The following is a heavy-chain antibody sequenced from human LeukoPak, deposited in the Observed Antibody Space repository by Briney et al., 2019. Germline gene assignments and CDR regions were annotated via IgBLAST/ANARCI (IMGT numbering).Heavy chain of an antibody. V-gene: IGHV3-53*01. CDR3: AKGVLQVD. D-gene: IGHD5-24*01. J-gene: IGHJ4*02. CDR1: GFTVSSNY. CDR2: IYSGGRT. Sequence: GGSLRLSCAASGFTVSSNYMMWVRKAPGKGLEWVSVIYSGGRTYYADSVKGRFTISRDNSKNTQYLQMNSLSPEDTAVYYCAKGVLQVDWGLGTLVTVSS.